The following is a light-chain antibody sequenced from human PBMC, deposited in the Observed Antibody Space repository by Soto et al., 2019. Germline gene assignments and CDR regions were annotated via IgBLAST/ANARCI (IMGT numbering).Light chain of an antibody. Sequence: QSALTQPASVSGSPGQSITISCTGTSSDVDGYKYVSWYQQHPGKAPKLMIYAVSNRPSGVSNRFSGSKSGNTASLTISGLQAEDEADYYCTSYASSDTDVFGTGTKLTVL. J-gene: IGLJ1*01. V-gene: IGLV2-14*01. CDR3: TSYASSDTDV. CDR1: SSDVDGYKY. CDR2: AVS.